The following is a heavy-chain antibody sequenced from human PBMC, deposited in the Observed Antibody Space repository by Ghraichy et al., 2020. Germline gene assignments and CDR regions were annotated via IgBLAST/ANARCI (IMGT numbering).Heavy chain of an antibody. V-gene: IGHV4-59*01. Sequence: SETLSLTCTVSGGSISSYYWSWIRQPPGKGLEWIGYIYYSGSTNYNPSLKSRVTISVDTSKNQFPLKLSSVTAADTAVYYCARQRARPVSATDYWGQGTLVTVSS. D-gene: IGHD6-6*01. J-gene: IGHJ4*02. CDR3: ARQRARPVSATDY. CDR1: GGSISSYY. CDR2: IYYSGST.